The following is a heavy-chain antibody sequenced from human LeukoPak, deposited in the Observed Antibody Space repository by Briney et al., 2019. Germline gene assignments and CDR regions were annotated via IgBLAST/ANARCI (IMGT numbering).Heavy chain of an antibody. CDR1: GGSFSGYY. V-gene: IGHV4-34*01. J-gene: IGHJ6*03. D-gene: IGHD3-22*01. CDR2: MNPSGST. CDR3: ARGRQDVTMIVVVMTAVSYYLDV. Sequence: SETLSRNGAVYGGSFSGYYWTWIRQTPGKGLEWIGEMNPSGSTNYNPSLKSRVTISVDTSKNQFSLKLSSVTAADTAVYYCARGRQDVTMIVVVMTAVSYYLDVWGKGTTVTVS.